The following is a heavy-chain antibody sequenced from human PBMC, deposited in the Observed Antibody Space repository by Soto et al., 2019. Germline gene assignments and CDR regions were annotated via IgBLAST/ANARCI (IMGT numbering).Heavy chain of an antibody. D-gene: IGHD2-15*01. V-gene: IGHV4-31*03. CDR3: ARAGYCSGGSCYSLYYFDY. J-gene: IGHJ4*02. CDR2: IYYSGST. Sequence: QVQLQESGPGLVKPSQTLSLTCTVSGGSISSGGYYWSWIRPHPGKGLEWIGYIYYSGSTYYNPSLKSRVTISVDTSKNQFSLKLSSAAAADTAVYYCARAGYCSGGSCYSLYYFDYWGQGTLVTVSS. CDR1: GGSISSGGYY.